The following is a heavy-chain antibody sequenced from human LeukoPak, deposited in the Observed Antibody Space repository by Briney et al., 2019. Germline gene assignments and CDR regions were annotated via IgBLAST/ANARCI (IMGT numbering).Heavy chain of an antibody. V-gene: IGHV3-21*01. CDR3: AISPGYSYGYSY. D-gene: IGHD5-18*01. J-gene: IGHJ4*02. Sequence: GGSLRLSCAASGFTFSSYSMSWVRQAPGKGLDWVSSISSSSSYIYYADSVKGRFTISRDNAKNSLYLQMNSLRAEDTAVYYCAISPGYSYGYSYWGREPWSPSPQ. CDR2: ISSSSSYI. CDR1: GFTFSSYS.